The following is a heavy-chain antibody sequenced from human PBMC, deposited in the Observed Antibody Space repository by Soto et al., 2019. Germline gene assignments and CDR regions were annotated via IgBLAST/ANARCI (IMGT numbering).Heavy chain of an antibody. D-gene: IGHD2-2*01. Sequence: PGVSLRLSCAASGFTFSSYGMHWVRQAPGKGLEWVAVIWHDGSNKYYADSVKGRFTISRDNSKNTLYLQMNSLRAEDTAVYYCARMWVPFGLPASMDVWGQGTRVTVS. CDR1: GFTFSSYG. CDR3: ARMWVPFGLPASMDV. CDR2: IWHDGSNK. J-gene: IGHJ6*02. V-gene: IGHV3-33*01.